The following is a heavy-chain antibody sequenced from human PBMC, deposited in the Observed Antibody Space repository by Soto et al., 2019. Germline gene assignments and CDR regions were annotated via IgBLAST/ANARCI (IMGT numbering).Heavy chain of an antibody. J-gene: IGHJ3*02. CDR1: GFTFSSYW. CDR3: ARPTYYYDSSGYYYSDAFAI. Sequence: GGSLRLSCAASGFTFSSYWMSWVRQAPGKGLEWVANIKQDGSEKYYVDSVKGRFTISRDNANNSLYLQMNSLRAEDTALYYCARPTYYYDSSGYYYSDAFAIWGQGTMVTVSS. V-gene: IGHV3-7*01. D-gene: IGHD3-22*01. CDR2: IKQDGSEK.